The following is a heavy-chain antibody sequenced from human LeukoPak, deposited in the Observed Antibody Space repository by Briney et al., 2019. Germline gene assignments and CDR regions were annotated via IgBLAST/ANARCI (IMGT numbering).Heavy chain of an antibody. J-gene: IGHJ4*02. Sequence: SETLSLTCTVSGGSISSSSYYWGWIRQPPGKGLEWIGSIYYSGSTYYNPSLKSRVTISVDTSKNQFSLKLSSVTAADMAMYYCARHWCTSASCYSLLDYWGQGTLVTVSS. CDR1: GGSISSSSYY. CDR2: IYYSGST. D-gene: IGHD2-2*01. V-gene: IGHV4-39*01. CDR3: ARHWCTSASCYSLLDY.